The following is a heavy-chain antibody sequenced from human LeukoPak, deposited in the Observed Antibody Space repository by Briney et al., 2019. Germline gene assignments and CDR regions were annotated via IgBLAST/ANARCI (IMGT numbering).Heavy chain of an antibody. CDR2: IIPIFGTA. J-gene: IGHJ4*02. V-gene: IGHV1-69*01. CDR1: GGTFSSYA. CDR3: ARTLGMVRESFDY. Sequence: GASVKVSCKASGGTFSSYAISWVRQAPGQGLEWMGGIIPIFGTANYAQKFQGRVTITADESTSTAYMELSSLRSEDTAVYYCARTLGMVRESFDYWGQGTLVTVSS. D-gene: IGHD3-10*01.